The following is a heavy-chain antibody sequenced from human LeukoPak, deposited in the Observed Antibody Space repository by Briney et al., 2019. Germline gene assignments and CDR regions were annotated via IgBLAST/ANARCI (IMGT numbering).Heavy chain of an antibody. V-gene: IGHV3-7*01. CDR2: IKQDGSEK. Sequence: PGGSLRLSCAASGISFRSYDMSWVRQAPGKGLEWVANIKQDGSEKYHVDSVKGRFTISRDNAKNSLYLQMNSLRGEDTAVYYCAKDGDTMSGTYYYDMDVWGKGTTVTIS. D-gene: IGHD1-26*01. CDR1: GISFRSYD. J-gene: IGHJ6*03. CDR3: AKDGDTMSGTYYYDMDV.